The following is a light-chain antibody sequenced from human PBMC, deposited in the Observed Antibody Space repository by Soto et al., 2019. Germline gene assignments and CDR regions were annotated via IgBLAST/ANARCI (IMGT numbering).Light chain of an antibody. Sequence: DIQMTHSPSTLSASVGDRVTITCRASQNINNWLAWYQQKPGKAPKLLIYKASSLESGVPSRFSGSGSGTDFTLTISRLQPDDFATYFCQQYNTYPFTFGGGTKVEIK. CDR1: QNINNW. CDR2: KAS. J-gene: IGKJ4*01. CDR3: QQYNTYPFT. V-gene: IGKV1-5*03.